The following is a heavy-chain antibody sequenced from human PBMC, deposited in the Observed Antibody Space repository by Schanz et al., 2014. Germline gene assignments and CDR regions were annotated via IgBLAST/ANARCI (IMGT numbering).Heavy chain of an antibody. CDR1: GFTFSAYA. V-gene: IGHV3-23*04. J-gene: IGHJ4*02. Sequence: EVQLVESGGGLVQPGGSLRLSCAASGFTFSAYAMTWVRQIPGKGLEWVSAISASGGTTYYADSVKGRFTISRDNSKNTLYLQMDSLRAEDTAVYYCARDLPRTFLFDYWGQGTLVTVSS. CDR3: ARDLPRTFLFDY. CDR2: ISASGGTT.